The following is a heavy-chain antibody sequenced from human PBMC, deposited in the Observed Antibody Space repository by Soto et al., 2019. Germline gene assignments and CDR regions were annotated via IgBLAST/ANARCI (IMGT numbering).Heavy chain of an antibody. V-gene: IGHV4-59*01. CDR2: IYYSGST. CDR1: GGSISSYY. CDR3: ARGTSSYYYDSSGYYLLDY. D-gene: IGHD3-22*01. J-gene: IGHJ4*02. Sequence: SETLSLTCTVSGGSISSYYWSWIRQPPGKGLEWIGYIYYSGSTNYNPSLKSRVTISVDTSKNQFSLKLSSVTAADTAVYYCARGTSSYYYDSSGYYLLDYWGQGTLVTVSS.